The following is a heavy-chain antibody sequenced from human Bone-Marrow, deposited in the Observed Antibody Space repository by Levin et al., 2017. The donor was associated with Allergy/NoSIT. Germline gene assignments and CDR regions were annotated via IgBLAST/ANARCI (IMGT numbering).Heavy chain of an antibody. V-gene: IGHV3-11*01. CDR3: VRDDEDLHSSSSTNWFDP. D-gene: IGHD3-22*01. CDR1: GFNFSDYY. Sequence: PGGSLRLSCATSGFNFSDYYMSWIRQAPGRGLEWIAYISGRGTPTHYATSVKGRFTISRDNAKKSLYLHMNSLTAEDTALYYCVRDDEDLHSSSSTNWFDPWGQGTLVTVSS. J-gene: IGHJ5*02. CDR2: ISGRGTPT.